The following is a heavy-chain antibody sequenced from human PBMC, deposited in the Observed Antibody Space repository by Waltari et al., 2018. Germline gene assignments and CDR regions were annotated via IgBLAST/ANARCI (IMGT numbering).Heavy chain of an antibody. CDR1: GGSISSYY. V-gene: IGHV4-59*01. Sequence: QVQLQESGPGLVKPSETLSLTCTVSGGSISSYYWSWTRQPPGKGLEWIGYIYYSGSTNYNPSLKSRVTISVDTSKNQFSLKLSSVTAADTAVYYCARESVAAAGTWDYWGQGTLVTVSS. J-gene: IGHJ4*02. CDR2: IYYSGST. CDR3: ARESVAAAGTWDY. D-gene: IGHD6-13*01.